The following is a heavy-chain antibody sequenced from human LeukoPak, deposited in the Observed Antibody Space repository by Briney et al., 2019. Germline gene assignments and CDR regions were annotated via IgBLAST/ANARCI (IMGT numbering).Heavy chain of an antibody. CDR3: ARASSVAFFDY. Sequence: SETLSLTCTVSGGSISIGGYYWSWIRQHPGKGLEWIGYIYYSGSTYYNPSLKSRLTISVDTSKNQFSLKLSSVTAADTAVYYCARASSVAFFDYWGQGTLVTVSS. V-gene: IGHV4-31*03. J-gene: IGHJ4*02. CDR2: IYYSGST. CDR1: GGSISIGGYY. D-gene: IGHD4-23*01.